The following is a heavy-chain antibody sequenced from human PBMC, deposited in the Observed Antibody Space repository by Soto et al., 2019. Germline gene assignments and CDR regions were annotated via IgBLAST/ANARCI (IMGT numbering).Heavy chain of an antibody. V-gene: IGHV4-59*01. Sequence: SETLSLPCTVSGDSLTHYYWSLIRESLGKGLEWIAYIHHTGTANYNPSLKSRVTISVDTSKSQSSLRLSSVTAADTAVYFCLRYSVDNISLFDYWGRGSLVTVS. CDR3: LRYSVDNISLFDY. CDR2: IHHTGTA. D-gene: IGHD1-26*01. J-gene: IGHJ4*02. CDR1: GDSLTHYY.